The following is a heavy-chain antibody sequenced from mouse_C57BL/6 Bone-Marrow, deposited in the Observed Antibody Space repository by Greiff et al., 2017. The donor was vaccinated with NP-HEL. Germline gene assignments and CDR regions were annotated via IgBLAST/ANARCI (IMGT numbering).Heavy chain of an antibody. CDR1: GFTFSNYW. CDR2: IRLKSDNYAT. D-gene: IGHD2-4*01. Sequence: EVKLVESGGGLVQPGGSMKLSCVASGFTFSNYWMNWVRQSPEKGLEWVAQIRLKSDNYATHYAESVKGRFTISRDDSKSSVYLQMNNLRAEDTGIYYCTEGDYDFAWFAYWGQGTLVTVSA. V-gene: IGHV6-3*01. CDR3: TEGDYDFAWFAY. J-gene: IGHJ3*01.